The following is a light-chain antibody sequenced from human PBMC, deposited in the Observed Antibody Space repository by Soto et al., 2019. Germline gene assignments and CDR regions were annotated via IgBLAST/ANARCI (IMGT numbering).Light chain of an antibody. CDR1: SRDVGGDNY. CDR2: DVT. Sequence: QSVLTQPASVSGSPGQSITISCTGTSRDVGGDNYVSWYQQYPGKAPKLILYDVTTRPSGVSNRFSGFKSGNTSSLVISGLQAEDEADYYCSSYTRTSSDVFGTGTKVTVL. V-gene: IGLV2-14*03. CDR3: SSYTRTSSDV. J-gene: IGLJ1*01.